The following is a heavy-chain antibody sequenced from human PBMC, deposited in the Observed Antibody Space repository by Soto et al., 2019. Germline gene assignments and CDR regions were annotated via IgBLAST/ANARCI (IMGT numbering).Heavy chain of an antibody. V-gene: IGHV3-23*01. CDR2: ISGSGGST. CDR1: GFTFSSYA. J-gene: IGHJ4*02. Sequence: GGSLRLSCAASGFTFSSYAMSWVRQAPGKGLEWVSAISGSGGSTYYADSVKGRFTISRDNSKNTLYLQMNSLRAEDTAVYYCANTGVGYSYMGGQYGDYWGQGTLVTVSS. D-gene: IGHD5-18*01. CDR3: ANTGVGYSYMGGQYGDY.